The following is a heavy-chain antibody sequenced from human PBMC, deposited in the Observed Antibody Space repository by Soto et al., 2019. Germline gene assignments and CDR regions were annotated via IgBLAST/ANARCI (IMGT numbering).Heavy chain of an antibody. V-gene: IGHV4-59*01. Sequence: TSETLSLTCTVSGGSISSYYWSWIRQPPGKGLEWIGYIYYSGSTNYNPSLKSRVTISVDTSKNQFSLKLSSVTAADTAVYYCGRGGYCSGGSCYPPDAFDIWAKGQWSPSPQ. CDR2: IYYSGST. D-gene: IGHD2-15*01. CDR1: GGSISSYY. J-gene: IGHJ3*02. CDR3: GRGGYCSGGSCYPPDAFDI.